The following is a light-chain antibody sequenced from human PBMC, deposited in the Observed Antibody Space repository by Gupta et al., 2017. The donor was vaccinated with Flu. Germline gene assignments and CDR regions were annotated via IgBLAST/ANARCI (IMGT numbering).Light chain of an antibody. CDR2: LGS. V-gene: IGKV2-28*01. Sequence: TPGEPASISCRSSQSLLHSNGYNYLDWYLQKPGQSPQLLIYLGSNRASGVPDRLSGSGSGTDFTLKISRVEAEDVGVYYCMQALQTPGVTFGPGTKVDIK. CDR1: QSLLHSNGYNY. J-gene: IGKJ3*01. CDR3: MQALQTPGVT.